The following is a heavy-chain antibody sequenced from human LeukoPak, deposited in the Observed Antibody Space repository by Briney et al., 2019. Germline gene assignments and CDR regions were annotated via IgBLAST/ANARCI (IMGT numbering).Heavy chain of an antibody. D-gene: IGHD6-19*01. CDR3: ASAVAGYFDY. CDR2: IWYDGSNK. CDR1: GFTFSSYG. J-gene: IGHJ4*02. V-gene: IGHV3-33*01. Sequence: PGGSLRLSCAASGFTFSSYGMHWVRQAPGKGLEWVAVIWYDGSNKYYADSVKGRFTISRDNSKNTLYLQMNSLRAEDTAVYSCASAVAGYFDYWGQGTLVTVSP.